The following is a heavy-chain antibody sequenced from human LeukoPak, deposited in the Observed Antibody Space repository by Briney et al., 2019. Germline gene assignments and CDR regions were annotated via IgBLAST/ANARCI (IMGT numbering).Heavy chain of an antibody. J-gene: IGHJ4*02. Sequence: SETLSLTCTVSGGSISSYYWSWIRQPPGKGLEWIGYIYYSGSTNYNPSLKSRVTISVVTSKNQFSLKLSSVTAADTAVYYCARDGSSGYGIDYWGQGTLVTVSS. D-gene: IGHD3-22*01. V-gene: IGHV4-59*01. CDR3: ARDGSSGYGIDY. CDR2: IYYSGST. CDR1: GGSISSYY.